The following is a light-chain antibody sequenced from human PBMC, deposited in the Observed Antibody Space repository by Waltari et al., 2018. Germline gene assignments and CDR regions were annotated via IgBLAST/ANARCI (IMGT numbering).Light chain of an antibody. CDR3: QVWDSDSDHVV. CDR2: YNN. V-gene: IGLV3-21*01. CDR1: NIGSKS. Sequence: SYVLTQPLSVSVAPGETARITCGGNNIGSKSVHWYQQEPGQAPILVIYYNNDRPSGIPERFSGSNSGNTATLTISRVDAGDEADYYCQVWDSDSDHVVFGGGTKLAVL. J-gene: IGLJ2*01.